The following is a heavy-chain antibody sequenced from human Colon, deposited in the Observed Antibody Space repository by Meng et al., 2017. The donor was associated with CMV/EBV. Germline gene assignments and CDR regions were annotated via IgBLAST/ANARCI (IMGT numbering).Heavy chain of an antibody. CDR2: IVTTGSAV. Sequence: GESLKISCAASGFTFSSYGMNWVRQAPGRGLEWVASIVTTGSAVYYADSVKGRFTISRDNAKNSLFLQMSSLSAEDTAIYYCATRYSGQYFDWLLPPFDFWGQGALVTVSS. V-gene: IGHV3-21*01. J-gene: IGHJ4*02. CDR1: GFTFSSYG. CDR3: ATRYSGQYFDWLLPPFDF. D-gene: IGHD3-9*01.